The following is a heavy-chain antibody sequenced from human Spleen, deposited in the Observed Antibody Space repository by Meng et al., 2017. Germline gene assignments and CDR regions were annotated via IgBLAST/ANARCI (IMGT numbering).Heavy chain of an antibody. D-gene: IGHD2-2*01. CDR3: ATYTPAAHTFDP. V-gene: IGHV2-5*02. Sequence: QITLKESGPTLVKPTQTLSGFSVSTSGVVVGRIHQPPGKALEWLALIYWDDDRRYSPSLKTRLTITRDTSKNQVLLTVTNVDPVDTATYYCATYTPAAHTFDPWGQGILVTVSS. J-gene: IGHJ5*02. CDR1: GFSVSTSGVV. CDR2: IYWDDDR.